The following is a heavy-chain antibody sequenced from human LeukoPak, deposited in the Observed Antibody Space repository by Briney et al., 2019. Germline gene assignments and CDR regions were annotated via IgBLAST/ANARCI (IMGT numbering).Heavy chain of an antibody. J-gene: IGHJ4*02. CDR2: INHSGST. Sequence: PETPSHTCAVPGGSFSGYYWSWIRQPPGKGLEWIGEINHSGSTNYNPSLKSRVTISVDTSKNQFSLKLSSVTAADTAVYYCARRPDILTGKFDYWGQGTLVTVSS. V-gene: IGHV4-34*01. CDR1: GGSFSGYY. CDR3: ARRPDILTGKFDY. D-gene: IGHD3-9*01.